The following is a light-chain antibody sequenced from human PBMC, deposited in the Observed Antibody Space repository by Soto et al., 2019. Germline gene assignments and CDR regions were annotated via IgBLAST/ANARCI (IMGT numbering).Light chain of an antibody. Sequence: DIQMTQSPSSLSASVGDRVTITCRASQSISSYLNWYQQKPGKAPKLLIYAASSLQSGVPSRFSGSGSGTDFTLTSSSLQPADFATYYCQQSYSTPGITFGPGNKVDIK. J-gene: IGKJ3*01. V-gene: IGKV1-39*01. CDR3: QQSYSTPGIT. CDR2: AAS. CDR1: QSISSY.